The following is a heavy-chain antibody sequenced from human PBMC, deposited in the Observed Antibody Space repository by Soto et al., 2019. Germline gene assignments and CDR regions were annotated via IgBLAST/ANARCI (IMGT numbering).Heavy chain of an antibody. D-gene: IGHD6-6*01. J-gene: IGHJ6*01. V-gene: IGHV3-21*02. CDR3: ARNESSNIYGMDV. Sequence: EVQLVESGGGLVKPGGSLRLSCAASGFTFSSYSMNWVRQAPGKGLEWVSSISSSSFSINYADSVKGRFSISRDNAQNSLHLQMNNLRAEDTAVYCCARNESSNIYGMDVWGQGTTVTVSS. CDR2: ISSSSFSI. CDR1: GFTFSSYS.